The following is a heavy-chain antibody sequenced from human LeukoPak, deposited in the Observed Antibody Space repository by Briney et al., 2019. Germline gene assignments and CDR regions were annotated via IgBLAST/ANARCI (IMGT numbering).Heavy chain of an antibody. J-gene: IGHJ5*02. CDR1: GFTFSNFA. Sequence: GGSLRLSCAASGFTFSNFAMSWVRQAPGKGLEWVSSISSSSSYIYYADSVKGRFTISRDNAKNSLYLQMNSLRAEDTAVYYCARDRGTTEFDPWGQGTLVTVSS. D-gene: IGHD4-17*01. CDR3: ARDRGTTEFDP. V-gene: IGHV3-21*01. CDR2: ISSSSSYI.